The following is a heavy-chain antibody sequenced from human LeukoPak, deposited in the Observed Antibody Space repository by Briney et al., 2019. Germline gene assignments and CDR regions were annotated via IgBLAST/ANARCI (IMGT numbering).Heavy chain of an antibody. V-gene: IGHV4-59*01. J-gene: IGHJ1*01. Sequence: PSETLSLTCTVSGGSISSYYWNWIRQPPGKGLEWIAYIYYSGNTNYNPSLKSRVTISVDTSKNQFSLKLSSVTAADTAVYYCARDLERCFQHWGQGTLVTVSS. CDR1: GGSISSYY. CDR3: ARDLERCFQH. CDR2: IYYSGNT. D-gene: IGHD1-1*01.